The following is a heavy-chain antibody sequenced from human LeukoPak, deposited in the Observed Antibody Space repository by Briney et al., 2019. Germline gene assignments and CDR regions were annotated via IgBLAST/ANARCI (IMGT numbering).Heavy chain of an antibody. V-gene: IGHV3-9*01. J-gene: IGHJ3*02. CDR3: ATHYGGNSDDAFDI. CDR2: ISFNSGSI. CDR1: GFTFYDYA. Sequence: GGSLRLSCAASGFTFYDYAMHWVQQAPGKGLEWVSVISFNSGSIGYADSVKGRFTISRDKAKNSLYLQMNRLRAKATALYYCATHYGGNSDDAFDIWGQGTMVTVSS. D-gene: IGHD4-23*01.